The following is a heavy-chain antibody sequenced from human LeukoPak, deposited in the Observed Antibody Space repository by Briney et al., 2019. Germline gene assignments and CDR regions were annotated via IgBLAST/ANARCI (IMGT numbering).Heavy chain of an antibody. CDR2: IYPGDSAT. D-gene: IGHD3-22*01. CDR3: ARHVQSGYRGNPLDY. CDR1: GDSFTIYW. V-gene: IGHV5-51*01. J-gene: IGHJ4*02. Sequence: GGSLKILSRGAGDSFTIYWSGWVRRMPGKGLEGMGIIYPGDSATSYSPSFQGEVPISAAKSIRHDYLQWRSLKASDTALYYCARHVQSGYRGNPLDYWGQGTLVTVSS.